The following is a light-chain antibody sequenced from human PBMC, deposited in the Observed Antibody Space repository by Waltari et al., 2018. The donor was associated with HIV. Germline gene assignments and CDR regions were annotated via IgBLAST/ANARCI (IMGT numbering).Light chain of an antibody. V-gene: IGLV3-25*03. CDR3: QSGHNSDSI. Sequence: SYELTQAPSVSVSPGQTAKITCSGDTLSKNYVYWYQQKPGQAPLMMIFKDSERPSEIPARFSASSSGSTSILTISGVQAEDEADYYCQSGHNSDSIFGGGTKLTVL. J-gene: IGLJ2*01. CDR2: KDS. CDR1: TLSKNY.